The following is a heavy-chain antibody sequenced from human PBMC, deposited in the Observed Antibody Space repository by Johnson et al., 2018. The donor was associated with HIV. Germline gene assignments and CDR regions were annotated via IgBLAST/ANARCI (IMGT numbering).Heavy chain of an antibody. Sequence: QMQLVESGGGVVQPGRSLRLSCAASGFAFSNFAMHWVRQAPGKGLEWVAVISYDGSNKYYADSVKGRFTISRDNAKNSLYLQMNSLRAEDTAVYYCAREKELRELVGANSNAFDIWGQGTMVTVSS. J-gene: IGHJ3*02. CDR2: ISYDGSNK. CDR1: GFAFSNFA. V-gene: IGHV3-30*04. D-gene: IGHD1-26*01. CDR3: AREKELRELVGANSNAFDI.